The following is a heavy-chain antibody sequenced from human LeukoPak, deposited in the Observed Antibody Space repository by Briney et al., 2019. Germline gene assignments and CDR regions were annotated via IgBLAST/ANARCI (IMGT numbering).Heavy chain of an antibody. V-gene: IGHV3-23*01. CDR2: ISGSGGST. D-gene: IGHD3-3*01. J-gene: IGHJ4*02. CDR1: GFTFSSYW. Sequence: GGSLRLSCAASGFTFSSYWMSWVRQAPGKGLEWVSAISGSGGSTYYADSVKGRFTISRDNSKNTLYLQMNSLRAEDTAVYYCAKDREDFWSGYFDYWGQGTLVTVSS. CDR3: AKDREDFWSGYFDY.